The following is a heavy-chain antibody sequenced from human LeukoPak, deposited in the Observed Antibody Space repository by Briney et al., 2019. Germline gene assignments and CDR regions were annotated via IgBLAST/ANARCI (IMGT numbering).Heavy chain of an antibody. J-gene: IGHJ4*02. CDR3: ARNPGLGATPLHADY. CDR1: GYTFSSYD. CDR2: MNPNSGNT. Sequence: GASVKVSCKASGYTFSSYDINWVRQATGQGLEWMGWMNPNSGNTNYAQKLQGRVTMTTDTSTSTAYMELRSLRSDDTAVYYCARNPGLGATPLHADYWGQGTLVTVSS. V-gene: IGHV1-18*01. D-gene: IGHD1-26*01.